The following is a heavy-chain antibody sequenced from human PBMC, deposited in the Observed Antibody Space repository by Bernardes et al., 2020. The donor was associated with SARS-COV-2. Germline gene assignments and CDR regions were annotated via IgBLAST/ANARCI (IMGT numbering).Heavy chain of an antibody. V-gene: IGHV3-74*01. CDR3: TRGTQYGPGIDY. CDR1: GFTFSNFW. CDR2: INSDGRIT. J-gene: IGHJ4*02. Sequence: GGSLRLSCAASGFTFSNFWMHWVRQVPGKGLVWVSRINSDGRITTYADSVKGRFTISRDNAKNTLYLQMNSLRAEDTAVYFCTRGTQYGPGIDYWGQGTLVTVSS. D-gene: IGHD3-10*01.